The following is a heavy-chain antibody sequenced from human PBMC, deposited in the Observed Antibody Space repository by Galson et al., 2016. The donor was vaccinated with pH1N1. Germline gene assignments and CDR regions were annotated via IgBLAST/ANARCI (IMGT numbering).Heavy chain of an antibody. V-gene: IGHV5-51*03. CDR3: ARQYDFGDYRGDAFDI. CDR2: VNPGGSTI. J-gene: IGHJ3*02. CDR1: GYSLTRYW. Sequence: QSGAEVKKPGESLKISCKASGYSLTRYWIAWVRQVPGKGLEWVGVVNPGGSTIRYSPPFQGQVTISSDKSINPAYLQWISLKASDTATYYCARQYDFGDYRGDAFDIWGQGTMVIVSS. D-gene: IGHD4-17*01.